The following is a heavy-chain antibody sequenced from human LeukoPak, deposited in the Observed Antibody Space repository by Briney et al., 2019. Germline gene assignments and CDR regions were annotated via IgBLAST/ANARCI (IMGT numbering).Heavy chain of an antibody. CDR1: GYSFTSYW. CDR3: ARQPNYYDSSGYYRPFEN. V-gene: IGHV5-51*01. D-gene: IGHD3-22*01. J-gene: IGHJ4*02. CDR2: IYPGDSDT. Sequence: GESLKISCKGSGYSFTSYWIGWVRQMPGKGLEWMGIIYPGDSDTRYSPSFQGQVTISADKSISTAYLQWSSLKASDTAMYYCARQPNYYDSSGYYRPFENWGQGTLVTVSS.